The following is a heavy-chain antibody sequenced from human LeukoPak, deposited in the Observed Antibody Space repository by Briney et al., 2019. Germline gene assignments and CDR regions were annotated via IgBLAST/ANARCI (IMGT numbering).Heavy chain of an antibody. CDR1: GYTFTGYY. CDR3: ARRGTKYSYGPNGLGY. V-gene: IGHV1-2*02. J-gene: IGHJ4*02. D-gene: IGHD5-18*01. Sequence: GASVKVSCKASGYTFTGYYMHWVRQAPGQGLEWMGWINPNSGGTNYAQKFQGRATMTRDTSISTAYMELSSLRSEDTAVYYCARRGTKYSYGPNGLGYWGQGTLVTVPS. CDR2: INPNSGGT.